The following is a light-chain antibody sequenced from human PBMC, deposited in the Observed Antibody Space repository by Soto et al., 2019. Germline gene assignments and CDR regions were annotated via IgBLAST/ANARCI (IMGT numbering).Light chain of an antibody. CDR1: QTVLHSSNNKNF. CDR2: WAS. V-gene: IGKV4-1*01. Sequence: DIVMTQSPESLAVSLGERATINCKSSQTVLHSSNNKNFLAWYQSKPGQPPKLLIYWASTRESGVPDRFGGAGSATDFTLTISSLQAEDVAVYYCQQYYTTPITFGQGTRQEIK. CDR3: QQYYTTPIT. J-gene: IGKJ5*01.